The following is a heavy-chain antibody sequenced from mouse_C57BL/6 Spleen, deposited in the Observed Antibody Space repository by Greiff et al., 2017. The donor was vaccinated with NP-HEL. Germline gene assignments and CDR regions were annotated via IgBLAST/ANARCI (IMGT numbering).Heavy chain of an antibody. CDR3: ARKGNYGSRYGMDY. J-gene: IGHJ4*01. Sequence: EVQLQQSGPELVKPGASVKISCKASGYTFTDYYMNWVKQSHGKSLEWIGDINPNNGGTSYNQKFKGKATLTVDKSSSTAYMELRSLTSEDSAVYYSARKGNYGSRYGMDYWGQGTSVTVSA. D-gene: IGHD1-1*01. CDR1: GYTFTDYY. V-gene: IGHV1-26*01. CDR2: INPNNGGT.